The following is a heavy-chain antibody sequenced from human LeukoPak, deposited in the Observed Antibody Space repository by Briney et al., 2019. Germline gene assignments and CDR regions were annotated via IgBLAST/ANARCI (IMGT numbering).Heavy chain of an antibody. CDR2: IYTSGST. V-gene: IGHV4-4*07. CDR3: ARGRWYYDSSGYEDAFDI. Sequence: PSETLSLTCTVSGGSISSYYWSWIRQPAGKGLEWIGRIYTSGSTNYNPSLTSRVTMSVDTSKNQFSLKLSTVTAADTAVYYCARGRWYYDSSGYEDAFDIWGQGTMVTVSS. CDR1: GGSISSYY. J-gene: IGHJ3*02. D-gene: IGHD3-22*01.